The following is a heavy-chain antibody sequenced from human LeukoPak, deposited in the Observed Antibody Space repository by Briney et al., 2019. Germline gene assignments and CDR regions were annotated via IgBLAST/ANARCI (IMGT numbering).Heavy chain of an antibody. Sequence: HPGGSLRLSCAASGFTLSSYGMNWVRQAPGKGLEWVSYISSSTSTITYADSVRGRFTISRDNDENSLYLQMNSLRAEDTAVYYCAREVVALDYWGQGTLVSVSS. V-gene: IGHV3-48*01. D-gene: IGHD2-15*01. CDR1: GFTLSSYG. J-gene: IGHJ4*02. CDR2: ISSSTSTI. CDR3: AREVVALDY.